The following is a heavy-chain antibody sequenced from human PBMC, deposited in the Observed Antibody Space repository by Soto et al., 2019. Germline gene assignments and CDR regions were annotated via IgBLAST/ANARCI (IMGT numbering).Heavy chain of an antibody. V-gene: IGHV3-48*03. J-gene: IGHJ1*01. CDR1: GFTFXTYE. Sequence: LRLSCAASGFTFXTYEMHWVRQAPGKGLEWISYISSSGSSIYYADSVKGRFTISRDNAWNSLHLQMNSLRVEDTAVYYCARDGYDSSGDSEYFQYWGQGTLVTVSS. CDR3: ARDGYDSSGDSEYFQY. CDR2: ISSSGSSI. D-gene: IGHD3-22*01.